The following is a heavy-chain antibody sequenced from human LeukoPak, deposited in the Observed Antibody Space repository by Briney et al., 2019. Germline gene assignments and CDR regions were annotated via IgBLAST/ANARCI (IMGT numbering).Heavy chain of an antibody. D-gene: IGHD2-2*01. J-gene: IGHJ4*02. CDR2: IYPGDSDT. CDR3: ARRARGYCSSTSCFFDS. CDR1: GSRFTSYW. Sequence: GAPLKISSKGSGSRFTSYWIAWVRTLPGKGLGWMGIIYPGDSDTSNSPSFQGEVTISADKSISTAYLQWSSLKAADTAMYYGARRARGYCSSTSCFFDSWGQGTLVTVSS. V-gene: IGHV5-51*01.